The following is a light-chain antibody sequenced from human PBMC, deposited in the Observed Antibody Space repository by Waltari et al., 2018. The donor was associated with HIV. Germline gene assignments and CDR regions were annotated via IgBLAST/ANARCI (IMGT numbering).Light chain of an antibody. Sequence: QSALTQPASVSGSPGQSITISCTGTSSDVGSYNLVSWYQQHPGKAPKLMIYEGSKRPSGVSNRFSGSKSGNTASLTISGLQAEDEDDYCCSYAGSSTWVFGGGTKLTVL. J-gene: IGLJ3*02. V-gene: IGLV2-23*01. CDR3: CSYAGSSTWV. CDR2: EGS. CDR1: SSDVGSYNL.